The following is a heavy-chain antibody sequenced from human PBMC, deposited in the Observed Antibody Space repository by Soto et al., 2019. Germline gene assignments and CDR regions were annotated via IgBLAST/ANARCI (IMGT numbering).Heavy chain of an antibody. CDR2: IWYDASKQ. V-gene: IGHV3-33*01. J-gene: IGHJ4*02. CDR1: GFSFSVYG. D-gene: IGHD2-15*01. CDR3: AGCAEGATEVH. Sequence: PGGSLRLSCETSGFSFSVYGMHWVRQAPGKGLEWVAVIWYDASKQFYAASVEGRFTISRDNSKAILYLQMNSLRAEDTAVYYCAGCAEGATEVHWGQGTLVTVSS.